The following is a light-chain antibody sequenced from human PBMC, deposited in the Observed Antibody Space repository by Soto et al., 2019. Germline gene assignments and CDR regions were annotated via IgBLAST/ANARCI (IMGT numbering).Light chain of an antibody. J-gene: IGLJ1*01. CDR3: SSYTSSSSLWV. V-gene: IGLV2-14*01. Sequence: QSALTQPASVSGSPGQSITISCTGTSSDVGGYNYVSWYQRHPGKAPKLMIYDVSNRPSGVSNRFSGSKSGNTASLTISGLQAEDEADYSCSSYTSSSSLWVFGTGTKLTVL. CDR2: DVS. CDR1: SSDVGGYNY.